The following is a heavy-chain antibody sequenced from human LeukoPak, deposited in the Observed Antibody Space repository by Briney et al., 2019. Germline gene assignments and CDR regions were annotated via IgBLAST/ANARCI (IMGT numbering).Heavy chain of an antibody. V-gene: IGHV3-23*01. D-gene: IGHD6-19*01. CDR2: ISGSGGST. CDR3: AKDLLAVAGYNWFDP. Sequence: GGSLRLSCAASGFTFSSYAMSWVRQAPGKGLEWVTAISGSGGSTYYADSVKGRFTISRDNSKNTLYLQMNSLRAEDTAVYYCAKDLLAVAGYNWFDPWGQGTLVTVSS. CDR1: GFTFSSYA. J-gene: IGHJ5*02.